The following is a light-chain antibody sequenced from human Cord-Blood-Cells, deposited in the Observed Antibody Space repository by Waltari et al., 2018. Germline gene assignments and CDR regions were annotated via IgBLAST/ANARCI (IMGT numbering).Light chain of an antibody. CDR3: QSYDSSLSGYV. V-gene: IGLV1-40*01. J-gene: IGLJ1*01. CDR2: GNG. Sequence: QSLLPQPPSVSGAPGPRVTITCTGTRSNIGAGYDLPWYQQLPRTAPKLLIYGNGNRPSGVPDRFSGSKSGTSASLAITGLQAEDEADYYCQSYDSSLSGYVFGTGTKVTVL. CDR1: RSNIGAGYD.